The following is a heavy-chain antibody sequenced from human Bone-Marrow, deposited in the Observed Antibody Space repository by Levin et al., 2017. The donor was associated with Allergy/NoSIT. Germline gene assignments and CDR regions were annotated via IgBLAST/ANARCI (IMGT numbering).Heavy chain of an antibody. D-gene: IGHD2-8*01. Sequence: ASVKVSCKASGYTFTSYGISWVRQAPGQGLEWMGWISAYNGNTNYAQKLQGRVTMTTDTSTSTAYMELRSLRSDDTAVYYCARDLYCTNGVGYYEGGVDYWGQGTLVTVSS. J-gene: IGHJ4*02. V-gene: IGHV1-18*01. CDR2: ISAYNGNT. CDR1: GYTFTSYG. CDR3: ARDLYCTNGVGYYEGGVDY.